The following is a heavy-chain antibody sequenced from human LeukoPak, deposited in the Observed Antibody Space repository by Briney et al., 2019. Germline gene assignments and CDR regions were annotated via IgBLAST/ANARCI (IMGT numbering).Heavy chain of an antibody. CDR3: AKTLGYCSGGSCYSGVIDY. CDR1: GFTFSSYS. CDR2: ISSSSYI. D-gene: IGHD2-15*01. Sequence: GGSLRLSCAASGFTFSSYSMNWVRQAPGKGLEWVSSISSSSYIYYADSVKGRFTISRDNAKNSLYLQMNSLRAEDTAVYYCAKTLGYCSGGSCYSGVIDYWGQGTLVTVSS. J-gene: IGHJ4*02. V-gene: IGHV3-21*04.